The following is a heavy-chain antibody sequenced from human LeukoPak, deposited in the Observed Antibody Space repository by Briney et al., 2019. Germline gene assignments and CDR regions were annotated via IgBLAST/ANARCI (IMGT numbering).Heavy chain of an antibody. Sequence: SETLSLTCTVSGGSISSSSYYWGWIRQPPGKGLEWIGSIYYSGSTYYNPSLKSRVTISVDTSKNQLSLKLSSETAADTAVYYCASQPYSGSALYYYYGMDVWGQGTTVTVSS. CDR3: ASQPYSGSALYYYYGMDV. D-gene: IGHD2-15*01. J-gene: IGHJ6*02. V-gene: IGHV4-39*01. CDR1: GGSISSSSYY. CDR2: IYYSGST.